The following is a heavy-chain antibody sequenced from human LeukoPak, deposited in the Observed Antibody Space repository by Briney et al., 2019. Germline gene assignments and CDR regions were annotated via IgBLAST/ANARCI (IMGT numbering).Heavy chain of an antibody. J-gene: IGHJ6*03. CDR2: IYYSGST. Sequence: SQTLSLTCTVSGGSISSYYWSWIRQPPGKGLEWIGYIYYSGSTNYNPSLKSRVTISVDTSKNQFSLKLSSVTAADTAVYYCARAKFGEVYYYMDVWGKGTTVTISS. D-gene: IGHD3-10*02. CDR1: GGSISSYY. V-gene: IGHV4-59*01. CDR3: ARAKFGEVYYYMDV.